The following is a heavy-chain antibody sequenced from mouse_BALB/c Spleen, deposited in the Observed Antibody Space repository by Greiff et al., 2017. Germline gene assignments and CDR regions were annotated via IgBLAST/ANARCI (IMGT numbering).Heavy chain of an antibody. CDR1: GYSFTSYW. D-gene: IGHD1-1*01. CDR2: IYPGNSDT. CDR3: ADGCGSSDYAMDY. Sequence: EVQLQQSGTVLARPGASVKLSCKASGYSFTSYWMHWVKQRPGQGLEWIGAIYPGNSDTSYNQKFKGKAKLTAVTSASTAYMELSSLTNEDSAVYYCADGCGSSDYAMDYWGQGTSVTVSA. J-gene: IGHJ4*01. V-gene: IGHV1-5*01.